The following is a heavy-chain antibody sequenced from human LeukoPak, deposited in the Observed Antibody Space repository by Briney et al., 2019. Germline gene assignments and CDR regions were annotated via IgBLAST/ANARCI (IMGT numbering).Heavy chain of an antibody. D-gene: IGHD3-22*01. Sequence: PSETLSLTCAVSAASISNYYWSWIRQAPGKGLEWIGYISTSGSTNYNPSLKSRVSISLDTSKNRFSLNLNFVTATDTAVYYCASPRSGYRYTFDYWGQGALVTVSS. CDR3: ASPRSGYRYTFDY. V-gene: IGHV4-4*09. CDR1: AASISNYY. J-gene: IGHJ4*02. CDR2: ISTSGST.